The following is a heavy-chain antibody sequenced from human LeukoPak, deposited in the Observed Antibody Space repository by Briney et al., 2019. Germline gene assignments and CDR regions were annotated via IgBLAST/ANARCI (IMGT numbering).Heavy chain of an antibody. J-gene: IGHJ4*02. CDR1: GGSISSGSYY. CDR2: IYTSVCT. V-gene: IGHV4-61*02. Sequence: PSETLSLTFSVSGGSISSGSYYWSWIRQPAGKGLEWIGRIYTSVCTKYNPSLKTRVTMSFDASNNQFSLRLSSVTAADTAVYYCARVTTGGYYNCWGQGTLVTVSS. D-gene: IGHD3-22*01. CDR3: ARVTTGGYYNC.